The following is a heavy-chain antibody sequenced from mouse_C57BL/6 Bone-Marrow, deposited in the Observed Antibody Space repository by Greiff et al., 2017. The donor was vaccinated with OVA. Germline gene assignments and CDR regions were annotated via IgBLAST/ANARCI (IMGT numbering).Heavy chain of an antibody. CDR2: IDPSDSYT. CDR1: GYTFTSYW. D-gene: IGHD1-1*02. Sequence: VQLQQPGAELVRPGTSVKLSCKASGYTFTSYWMHWVKQRPGQGLEWIGVIDPSDSYTNYNQKFKGKATLTVDTSSSTAYMQLSSLTSEDSAVYFCAYVWVAYWGEGTLGTVSA. CDR3: AYVWVAY. V-gene: IGHV1-59*01. J-gene: IGHJ3*01.